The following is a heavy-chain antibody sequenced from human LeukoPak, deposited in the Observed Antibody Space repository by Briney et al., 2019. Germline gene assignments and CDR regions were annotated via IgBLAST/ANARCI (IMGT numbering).Heavy chain of an antibody. Sequence: GGSLRLSCAASGFTFSSYWMHWVRQAPGKGLVWISRINSDGSSASYADSVKGRFTISRDNAKNTLYLQMNSLRAEDTAVYYCARDGGIALPFDYWGQGTLVTVSS. CDR3: ARDGGIALPFDY. J-gene: IGHJ4*02. CDR1: GFTFSSYW. CDR2: INSDGSSA. V-gene: IGHV3-74*01. D-gene: IGHD6-13*01.